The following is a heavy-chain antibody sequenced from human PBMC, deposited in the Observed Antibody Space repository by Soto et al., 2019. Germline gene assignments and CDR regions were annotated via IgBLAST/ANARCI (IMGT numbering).Heavy chain of an antibody. CDR2: IYYSGST. D-gene: IGHD2-2*01. Sequence: QLQLQESGPGLVKPSETLSLTCTVSGGSISSSSYYWGWIRQPPGKGLEWIGSIYYSGSTYYNPSLKSRVTISVDTSKNQFSLKLSSVTAADTAVYYCHSSAAGDYYYMDVWGKGTTVTVSS. CDR1: GGSISSSSYY. J-gene: IGHJ6*03. CDR3: HSSAAGDYYYMDV. V-gene: IGHV4-39*01.